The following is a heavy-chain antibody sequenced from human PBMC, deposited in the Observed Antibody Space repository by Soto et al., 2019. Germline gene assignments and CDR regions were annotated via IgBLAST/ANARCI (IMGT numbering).Heavy chain of an antibody. J-gene: IGHJ6*02. CDR3: ARTAVYSGSCLIYGMDV. V-gene: IGHV4-39*01. D-gene: IGHD1-26*01. CDR2: IYHSGST. CDR1: GGSISSSSYY. Sequence: SETLSLTCTVSGGSISSSSYYWGWIRQPPGKGLEWIGSIYHSGSTYYNPSLKSRVTISVDTSKNQFSLKLSSVTAADTAVYYCARTAVYSGSCLIYGMDVWGQGTTVTVSS.